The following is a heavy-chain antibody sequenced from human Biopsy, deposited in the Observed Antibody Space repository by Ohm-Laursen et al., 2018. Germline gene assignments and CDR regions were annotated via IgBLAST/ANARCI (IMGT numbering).Heavy chain of an antibody. CDR1: GESFNGYY. V-gene: IGHV4-34*01. CDR2: INHSGRT. J-gene: IGHJ4*02. Sequence: SETLSLTWTVYGESFNGYYWSWIRQTPGKGLEWIGEINHSGRTNYNPSLKSRVTISVDTSKNQFSLKVRSVTAADTAVYYCARRDYRNGFKFDFWGQGTLVTVSS. CDR3: ARRDYRNGFKFDF. D-gene: IGHD3-16*01.